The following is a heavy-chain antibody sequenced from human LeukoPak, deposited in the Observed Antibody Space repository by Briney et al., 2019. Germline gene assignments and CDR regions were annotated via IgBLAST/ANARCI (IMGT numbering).Heavy chain of an antibody. Sequence: SETLSLTCAVYGGSFSGYYWSWIRQPPRKGLEWIGEINHSGSTNYNPSLKSRVTISVDTSKNQFSLKLSSVTAADTAVYYCARLVGDSGWYFSDYWGQGTLVTVSS. CDR2: INHSGST. V-gene: IGHV4-34*01. J-gene: IGHJ4*02. D-gene: IGHD6-19*01. CDR3: ARLVGDSGWYFSDY. CDR1: GGSFSGYY.